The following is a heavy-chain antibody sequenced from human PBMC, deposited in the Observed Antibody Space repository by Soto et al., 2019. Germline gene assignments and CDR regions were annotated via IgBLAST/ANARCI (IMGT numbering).Heavy chain of an antibody. V-gene: IGHV6-1*01. CDR3: SRGSWDDVSGHYYMDV. D-gene: IGHD3-3*01. J-gene: IGHJ6*03. CDR2: TYYKSKWYY. Sequence: QIQLQLSGPGLVEPSQTLSLTCAISGDSVSSNSAGWNWVRQTPSRGLEWLGRTYYKSKWYYNSAVSVKSRITVNPDPSKNPFSLQLNSVTPEDTAVYYCSRGSWDDVSGHYYMDVWGKGTTVTVSS. CDR1: GDSVSSNSAG.